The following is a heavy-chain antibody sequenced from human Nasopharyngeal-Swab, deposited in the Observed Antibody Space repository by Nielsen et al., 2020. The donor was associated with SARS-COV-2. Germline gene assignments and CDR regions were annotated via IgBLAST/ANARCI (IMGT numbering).Heavy chain of an antibody. CDR2: IIIIFGTA. D-gene: IGHD2-21*01. J-gene: IGHJ6*02. V-gene: IGHV1-69*13. CDR1: GGTFSSYA. Sequence: SVKVSCKASGGTFSSYAISWVRQAPGQGLEWMGGIIIIFGTANYAQKFQGRVTITADDSTSTAYMELSSLRSEDTVVYYCARPAIAEPYYYFYGMDVWGQGTTVTVS. CDR3: ARPAIAEPYYYFYGMDV.